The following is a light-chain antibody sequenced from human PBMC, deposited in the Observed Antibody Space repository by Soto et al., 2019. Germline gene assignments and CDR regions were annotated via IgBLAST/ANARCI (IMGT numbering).Light chain of an antibody. J-gene: IGKJ4*01. CDR2: DAS. V-gene: IGKV1-5*01. CDR1: QSISSW. CDR3: QQYNSAPLT. Sequence: DIQMTQSPSTLSASVGDRVTITCRASQSISSWLAWYQQKPGKAPKLLIYDASSLESGVPSRFSGSGSGTEFTLTISSLQPDVFATYYCQQYNSAPLTFGGGTKVDNK.